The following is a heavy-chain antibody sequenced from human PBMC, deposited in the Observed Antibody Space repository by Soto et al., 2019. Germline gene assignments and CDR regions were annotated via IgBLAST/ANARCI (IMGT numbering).Heavy chain of an antibody. V-gene: IGHV3-30*18. Sequence: QVQLVESGGGVVQPGRSLRLSCAASGFTFRSYGMHWVRQAPGKGLEWAAVISYDGSNEYYADSVKGRFTISRDNSKNTLCLQMNSLRVEDTAVYYCAKDLGGFSGYDKGLFDYWGQGTLVTVSS. D-gene: IGHD5-12*01. J-gene: IGHJ4*02. CDR3: AKDLGGFSGYDKGLFDY. CDR1: GFTFRSYG. CDR2: ISYDGSNE.